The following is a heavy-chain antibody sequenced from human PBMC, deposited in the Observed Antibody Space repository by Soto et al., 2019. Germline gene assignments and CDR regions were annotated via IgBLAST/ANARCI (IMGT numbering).Heavy chain of an antibody. CDR3: ERPDIVLVPAAIDY. CDR2: ISYDGSNK. V-gene: IGHV3-30-3*01. D-gene: IGHD2-2*02. Sequence: QVQLVESGGGVVQPGRSLRLSCAASGFTFSSYAMHWVRQAPGKGLEWVAVISYDGSNKYYADSVKGRFTISRDNSKNTLYLQMNSLRAKDTAVYYCERPDIVLVPAAIDYWGQGGLVTVSS. CDR1: GFTFSSYA. J-gene: IGHJ4*02.